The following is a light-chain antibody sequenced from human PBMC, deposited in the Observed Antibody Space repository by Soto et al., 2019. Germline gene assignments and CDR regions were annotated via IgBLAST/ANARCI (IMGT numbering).Light chain of an antibody. CDR1: ASDIGGYSF. J-gene: IGLJ1*01. V-gene: IGLV2-8*01. Sequence: QSALTQPPSASGSPGQSVAISCTGTASDIGGYSFVSWYQQHPGKAPKLLIYDVNKRPSGVPDRFSVSKSGNTASLTVSGLQAEDEAEYYCSAHGGTNPYVFGTGTKLTVL. CDR3: SAHGGTNPYV. CDR2: DVN.